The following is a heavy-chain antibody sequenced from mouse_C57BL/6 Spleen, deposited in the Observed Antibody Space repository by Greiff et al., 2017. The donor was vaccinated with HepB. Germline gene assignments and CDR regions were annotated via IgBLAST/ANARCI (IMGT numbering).Heavy chain of an antibody. Sequence: LQESGPELVKPGASVKISCKASGYAFSSSWMNWVKQRPGKGLEWIGRIYPGDGDTNYNGKFKGKATLTADKSSSTAYMQLSSLTSEDSAVYFCAREGGYYGNYFDYWGQGTTLTVSS. J-gene: IGHJ2*01. V-gene: IGHV1-82*01. CDR3: AREGGYYGNYFDY. CDR1: GYAFSSSW. CDR2: IYPGDGDT. D-gene: IGHD2-1*01.